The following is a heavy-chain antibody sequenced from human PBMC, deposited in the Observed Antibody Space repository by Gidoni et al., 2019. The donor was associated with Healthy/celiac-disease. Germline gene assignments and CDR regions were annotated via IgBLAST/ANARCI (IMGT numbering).Heavy chain of an antibody. V-gene: IGHV4-39*01. CDR3: AVLDYYDIPGPENWFDP. CDR2: IYYSGST. Sequence: QLQLQESGPGLVKPAETLSLTCTVPGGSISSSSYYWGWIRQPPGKGLEWIGSIYYSGSTYYNPSLKSRVTISVDTSKNQFSLKLSSVTAADTAVYYCAVLDYYDIPGPENWFDPWGQGTLVTVSS. D-gene: IGHD3-22*01. CDR1: GGSISSSSYY. J-gene: IGHJ5*02.